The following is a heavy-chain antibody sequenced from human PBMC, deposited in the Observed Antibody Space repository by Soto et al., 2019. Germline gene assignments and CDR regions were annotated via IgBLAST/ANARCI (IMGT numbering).Heavy chain of an antibody. CDR1: GFTFSSYA. Sequence: VGSLRLSCAASGFTFSSYAMHWVRQAPGKGLEWVANIKQDGSEKYYADSVKGRFTISRDNAKNSLYLQMNSLRAEDTAVYYCARDYYDSSVAPFDYWGQGTLVTVSS. CDR2: IKQDGSEK. V-gene: IGHV3-7*01. D-gene: IGHD3-22*01. CDR3: ARDYYDSSVAPFDY. J-gene: IGHJ4*02.